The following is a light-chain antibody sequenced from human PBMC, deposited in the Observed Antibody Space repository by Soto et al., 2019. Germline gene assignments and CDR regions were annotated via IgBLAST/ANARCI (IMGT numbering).Light chain of an antibody. CDR3: QQRSNWPRT. Sequence: EMVLTQSPDTLSLSPGERATLSCRASQTVSSSFLAWYQQRPGRAPRLLIYGASSRATGIPDRFSGSGSGTDFTLTISRLEPEDLAVYYCQQRSNWPRTFGQGTKVDIK. J-gene: IGKJ1*01. CDR2: GAS. V-gene: IGKV3D-20*02. CDR1: QTVSSSF.